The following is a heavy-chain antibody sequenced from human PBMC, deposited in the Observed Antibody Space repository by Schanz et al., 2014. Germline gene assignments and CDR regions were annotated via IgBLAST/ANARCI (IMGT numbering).Heavy chain of an antibody. CDR2: MNESHSTI. V-gene: IGHV3-23*04. D-gene: IGHD3-16*01. J-gene: IGHJ4*02. CDR1: GFSFSSYA. Sequence: VQLVDSGGGLVKPGGSLRLSCAASGFSFSSYAMGWVRQARGKGLEWVSAMNESHSTIYYADSVRGRFTISRDNAENALFLQRNSLRAEDTAVYYGARKVGGTIGGWYDNWGQGTLXIVSS. CDR3: ARKVGGTIGGWYDN.